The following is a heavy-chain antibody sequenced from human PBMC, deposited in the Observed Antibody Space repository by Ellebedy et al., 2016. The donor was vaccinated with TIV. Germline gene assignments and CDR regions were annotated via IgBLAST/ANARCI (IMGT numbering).Heavy chain of an antibody. CDR2: INTYNGVT. D-gene: IGHD3-22*01. V-gene: IGHV1-18*01. CDR1: GYTFTDYG. CDR3: ARDWDSRGYYFGY. Sequence: AASVKVSCKASGYTFTDYGISWVRQAPGQGLEWMGWINTYNGVTSNAQKLHGRVTMTSDTYTSTAYMELRSLRSDDTAVYYCARDWDSRGYYFGYWGQGTLVTVSS. J-gene: IGHJ4*02.